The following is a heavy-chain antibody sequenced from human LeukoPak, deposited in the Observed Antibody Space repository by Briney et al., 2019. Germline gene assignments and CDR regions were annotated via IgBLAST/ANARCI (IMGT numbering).Heavy chain of an antibody. CDR1: AYSIRSAYY. CDR3: ERDEFAELGYHAKRWSDP. Sequence: SETLSLTCAVSAYSIRSAYYWGWIRQPPGEGLEWVGRIYHSGSTYYNPSLRSRVTISVDTSKNQFSMIPSSVTGAHTAMSYCERDEFAELGYHAKRWSDPWGPGSLVTVSS. V-gene: IGHV4-38-2*02. J-gene: IGHJ5*02. D-gene: IGHD6-25*01. CDR2: IYHSGST.